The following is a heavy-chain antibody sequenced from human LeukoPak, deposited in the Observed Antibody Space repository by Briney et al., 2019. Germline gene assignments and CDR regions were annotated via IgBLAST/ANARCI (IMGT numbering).Heavy chain of an antibody. D-gene: IGHD1-26*01. CDR1: GFIVSDNY. Sequence: GGSLRLSCAASGFIVSDNYMSWARQAPGKGLEWVSIISSRGTTYYADSVKGRFTISRDNSQNTLYLQMNSLRAEDTAVYYCATRGRSGYYYGMDVWGQGTTVTVSS. V-gene: IGHV3-66*01. CDR2: ISSRGTT. CDR3: ATRGRSGYYYGMDV. J-gene: IGHJ6*02.